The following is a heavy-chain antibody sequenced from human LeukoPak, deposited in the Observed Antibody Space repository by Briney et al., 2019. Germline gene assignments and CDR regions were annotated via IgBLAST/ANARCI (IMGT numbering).Heavy chain of an antibody. CDR3: ARGGYYDSSGYQYYYYYYYMDV. Sequence: ASEKVSCKDSGYTFTSYDINWVRQATGQGLEWMGWMNPNSGNTGYAQKFQGRGNMTRNTSISTAYMELSSLRSEDTAVYYCARGGYYDSSGYQYYYYYYYMDVWGKGTTVTISS. CDR1: GYTFTSYD. J-gene: IGHJ6*03. CDR2: MNPNSGNT. D-gene: IGHD3-22*01. V-gene: IGHV1-8*01.